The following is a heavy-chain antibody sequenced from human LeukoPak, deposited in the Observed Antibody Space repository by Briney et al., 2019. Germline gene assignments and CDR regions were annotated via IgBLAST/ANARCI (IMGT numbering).Heavy chain of an antibody. V-gene: IGHV5-51*01. D-gene: IGHD6-6*01. Sequence: GESLKISCKGSGYSFTSYWIGWVRQMPRKGLEWMGIIYPGDPDTRYSPSFQGQVTISADKSISTAYLQWSSLKASDTAMYYCARNIAARPPYYYYGMDVWGQGTTVTVSS. CDR1: GYSFTSYW. J-gene: IGHJ6*02. CDR3: ARNIAARPPYYYYGMDV. CDR2: IYPGDPDT.